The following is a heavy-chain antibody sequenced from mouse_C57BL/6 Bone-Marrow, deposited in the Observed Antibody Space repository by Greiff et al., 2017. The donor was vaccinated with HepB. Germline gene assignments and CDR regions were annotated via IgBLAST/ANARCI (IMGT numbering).Heavy chain of an antibody. V-gene: IGHV5-6*02. D-gene: IGHD2-1*01. CDR2: ISSGGSYT. Sequence: GGDLVKPGGSMKLSCAASGFPFSSYGMSWVRQTPDKRLEWVATISSGGSYTYYPDSVKGRFTISRDNAKNTLYLQMSSLKSEDTAMYYCARRGNSYFDYWGQGTTLTVSS. CDR1: GFPFSSYG. CDR3: ARRGNSYFDY. J-gene: IGHJ2*01.